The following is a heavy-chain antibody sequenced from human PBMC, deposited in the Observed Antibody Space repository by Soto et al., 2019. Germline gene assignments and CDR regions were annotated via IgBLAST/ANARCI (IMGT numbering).Heavy chain of an antibody. V-gene: IGHV6-1*01. CDR2: TYYRSSFSKWFN. D-gene: IGHD1-26*01. Sequence: SQTLSLTCAISGDSVSSNSAAWTWIRQSPSRGPEWLGRTYYRSSFSKWFNDYAVSVKSRITLNPDTSKNQFSLQLSSVTAADTAVYYCARSEATGLDYWGQGTPVTVS. J-gene: IGHJ4*02. CDR3: ARSEATGLDY. CDR1: GDSVSSNSAA.